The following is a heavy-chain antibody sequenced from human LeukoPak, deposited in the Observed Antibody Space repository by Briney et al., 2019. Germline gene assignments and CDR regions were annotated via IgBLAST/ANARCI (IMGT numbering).Heavy chain of an antibody. D-gene: IGHD1-1*01. Sequence: PSETLSLTCTVSGGSVSGGNYYCSWIRQSPGKGLEWIGYIRYSGSTVYNPSLKSRVTMPIDTSKNQFSLNLSSVTAADTAVYYCARTGSTGGYWGQGALVTVSS. CDR2: IRYSGST. CDR3: ARTGSTGGY. CDR1: GGSVSGGNYY. V-gene: IGHV4-61*01. J-gene: IGHJ4*02.